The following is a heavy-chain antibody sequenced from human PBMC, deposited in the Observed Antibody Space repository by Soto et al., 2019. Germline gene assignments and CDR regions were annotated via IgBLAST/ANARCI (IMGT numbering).Heavy chain of an antibody. CDR3: AKNGQPPYYYYGLDV. D-gene: IGHD2-8*01. J-gene: IGHJ6*02. CDR2: ISGYNGDT. V-gene: IGHV1-18*01. Sequence: QGQLVQSEAEVKKPGASVKVSCKASGYTFTRYGISWVRQAPGQGLEWMGWISGYNGDTNYAQKFQGRVSMTIDTSTGTAYMELRSRTSDDTAVYYCAKNGQPPYYYYGLDVWGQGTTVTVSS. CDR1: GYTFTRYG.